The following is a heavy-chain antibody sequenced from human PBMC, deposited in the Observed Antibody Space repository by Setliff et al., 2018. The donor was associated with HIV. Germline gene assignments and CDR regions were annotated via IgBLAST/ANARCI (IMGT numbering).Heavy chain of an antibody. J-gene: IGHJ4*02. CDR3: ARETMYDSRGYLSHYFDY. D-gene: IGHD3-22*01. CDR2: ISYDGSNK. V-gene: IGHV3-30*01. Sequence: GGSLRLSCAASGFTFSSYAMHWVRQAPGKGLEWVAVISYDGSNKYYADSVKGRFTISRDNSKNTLYLRMNSLRVEDTAVYYCARETMYDSRGYLSHYFDYWGQGTPVTVSS. CDR1: GFTFSSYA.